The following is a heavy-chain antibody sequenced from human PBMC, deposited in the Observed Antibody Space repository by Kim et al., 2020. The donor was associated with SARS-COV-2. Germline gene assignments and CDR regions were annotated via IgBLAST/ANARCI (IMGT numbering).Heavy chain of an antibody. D-gene: IGHD2-15*01. Sequence: EYAAPVKGRFTISRDDSKNTLYLQLNSVKTEDTAVYYCAADRSGANVFDRWGRGTLVTVSS. V-gene: IGHV3-15*01. CDR3: AADRSGANVFDR. J-gene: IGHJ2*01.